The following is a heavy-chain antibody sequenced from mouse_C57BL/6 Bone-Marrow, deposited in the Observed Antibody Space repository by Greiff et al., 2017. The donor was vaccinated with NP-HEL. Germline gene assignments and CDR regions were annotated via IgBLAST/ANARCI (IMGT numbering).Heavy chain of an antibody. Sequence: QVQLQQPGAELVMPGASVKLSCKASGYTFTSYWMHWVKQRPGQGLEWIGEIDPSDSYTNYNQKFKGKSTLTVDKSSSTAYMQLSSLTSEDSAVYYCAREPHSSGHPDYWGQGTTLTVSS. CDR2: IDPSDSYT. CDR3: AREPHSSGHPDY. J-gene: IGHJ2*01. D-gene: IGHD3-2*02. CDR1: GYTFTSYW. V-gene: IGHV1-69*01.